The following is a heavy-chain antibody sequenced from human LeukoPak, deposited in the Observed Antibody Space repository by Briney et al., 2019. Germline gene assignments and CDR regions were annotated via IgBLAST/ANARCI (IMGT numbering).Heavy chain of an antibody. D-gene: IGHD3-10*01. Sequence: SETLSLTCAVYGGSFSGYYWSWIRRPPGKGLEWIGEINHSGSTNYNPSLKSRVTISVDTSKNQFSLKLSSVTAADTAVYYCARGRRVRYFDLWGRGTLVTVSS. V-gene: IGHV4-34*01. CDR1: GGSFSGYY. J-gene: IGHJ2*01. CDR2: INHSGST. CDR3: ARGRRVRYFDL.